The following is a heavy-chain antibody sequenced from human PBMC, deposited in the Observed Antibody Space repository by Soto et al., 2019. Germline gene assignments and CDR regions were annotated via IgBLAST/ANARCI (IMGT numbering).Heavy chain of an antibody. Sequence: EVQLLESGGGLAQPGGSLTLSCAASRFSFDTYAMTWVRRAPGKGLEWVSAISGGGGDRFYADSVKGRFSISRDNSKNTVYVQMNSLRTEDTAIYYCARDSGSWPPLTGRWGQGTRVTVSS. D-gene: IGHD3-10*01. CDR2: ISGGGGDR. CDR3: ARDSGSWPPLTGR. CDR1: RFSFDTYA. J-gene: IGHJ4*02. V-gene: IGHV3-23*01.